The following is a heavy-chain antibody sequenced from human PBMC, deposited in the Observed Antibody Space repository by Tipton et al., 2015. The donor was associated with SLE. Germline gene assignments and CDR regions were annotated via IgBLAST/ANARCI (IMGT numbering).Heavy chain of an antibody. CDR1: GVSISRSSYY. CDR2: VFYSGTT. D-gene: IGHD3-10*01. J-gene: IGHJ6*03. CDR3: ARGVRGTYYYYYYYMDV. Sequence: TLSLTCTVSGVSISRSSYYWGWIRQSPGQGLEWLGNVFYSGTTYYNPSLKSRVTISVDTSKNQFSLKLSSVTAADTAVYYCARGVRGTYYYYYYYMDVWGKGTTVTVSS. V-gene: IGHV4-39*07.